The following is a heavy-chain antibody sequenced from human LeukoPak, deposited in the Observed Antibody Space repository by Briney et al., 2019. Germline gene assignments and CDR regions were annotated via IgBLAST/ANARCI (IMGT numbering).Heavy chain of an antibody. V-gene: IGHV3-48*03. CDR1: RFTFSDYD. D-gene: IGHD2-2*01. CDR2: ISSSDNSI. Sequence: GGSLRLSCAASRFTFSDYDMNWVRQAPGKGLEWVSYISSSDNSIYYADSVEGRFTISRNNAKNSLYLQMNNLRAEDTALYYCARGYAYGMDVWGQGTTVTVSS. CDR3: ARGYAYGMDV. J-gene: IGHJ6*02.